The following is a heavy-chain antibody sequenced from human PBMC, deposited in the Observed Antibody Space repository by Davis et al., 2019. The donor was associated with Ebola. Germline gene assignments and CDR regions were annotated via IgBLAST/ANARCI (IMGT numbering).Heavy chain of an antibody. CDR2: IYYSGST. J-gene: IGHJ3*02. V-gene: IGHV4-59*01. Sequence: PSETLSLTCTVSGGSISSYYWSWIRQPPGKGLEWIGYIYYSGSTNYNPSLKSRVTISVDTSKNQFSLKLSSVTAADTAVYYCARAGPPYGGDSAFDIWGQGTMVTVSS. D-gene: IGHD4-23*01. CDR3: ARAGPPYGGDSAFDI. CDR1: GGSISSYY.